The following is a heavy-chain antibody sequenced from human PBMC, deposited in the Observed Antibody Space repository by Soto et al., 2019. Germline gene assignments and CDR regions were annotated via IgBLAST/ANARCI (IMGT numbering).Heavy chain of an antibody. CDR2: IIPIFGTA. CDR3: AALETDDYDSSGYLSG. D-gene: IGHD3-22*01. J-gene: IGHJ4*02. CDR1: GGTFSSYA. V-gene: IGHV1-69*13. Sequence: ASVKVSCKASGGTFSSYAISWVRQAPGQGLEWMGGIIPIFGTANYAQKFQGRVTITADESTSTAYMELSSLRSEDTAVYYCAALETDDYDSSGYLSGWGQGTLVTVSS.